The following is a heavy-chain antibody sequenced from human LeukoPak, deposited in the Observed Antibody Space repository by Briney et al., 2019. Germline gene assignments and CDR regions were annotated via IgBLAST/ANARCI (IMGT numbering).Heavy chain of an antibody. V-gene: IGHV1-2*02. Sequence: ASVKVSCKASGYTFTGVYIHWVRQAPGQGLEWMAWIYPQSGATNYAQKFQGRVTMTRDMSINTAYMGVTSLRFDDTAVYYCARGGDDSGLYFAYWGQGTLVTVSS. CDR1: GYTFTGVY. J-gene: IGHJ4*02. CDR2: IYPQSGAT. D-gene: IGHD3-22*01. CDR3: ARGGDDSGLYFAY.